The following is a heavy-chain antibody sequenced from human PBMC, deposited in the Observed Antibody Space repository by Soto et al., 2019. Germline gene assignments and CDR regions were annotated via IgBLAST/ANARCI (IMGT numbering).Heavy chain of an antibody. D-gene: IGHD1-1*01. CDR2: ISYDVRNK. CDR3: AREAEALDS. J-gene: IGHJ4*02. Sequence: QVQLVESGGGVVQPGRSLRLSCAASGFTFSSYAMHWVRQAPGKGLEGVALISYDVRNKYYADSVKGRFTISRDNSKNTLYLQMNSLKTEDTALYYGAREAEALDSGGQGVLVPVPS. V-gene: IGHV3-30-3*01. CDR1: GFTFSSYA.